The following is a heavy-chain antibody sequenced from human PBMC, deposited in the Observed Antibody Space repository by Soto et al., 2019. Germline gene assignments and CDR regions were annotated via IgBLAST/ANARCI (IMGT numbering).Heavy chain of an antibody. CDR3: ARSSQSTVNTFDY. J-gene: IGHJ4*02. Sequence: SETLSLTCTFSGCSLSSGGYYWSWIRQHPGKGLEWIGYIYYSGSTYYNPSLKSRVTISVDTSKNQFSLKLSPVTAADTAVYYCARSSQSTVNTFDYWGQGTLVTVSS. CDR2: IYYSGST. V-gene: IGHV4-31*03. D-gene: IGHD4-17*01. CDR1: GCSLSSGGYY.